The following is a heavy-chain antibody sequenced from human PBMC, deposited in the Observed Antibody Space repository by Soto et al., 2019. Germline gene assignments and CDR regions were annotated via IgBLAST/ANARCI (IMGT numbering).Heavy chain of an antibody. D-gene: IGHD6-6*01. CDR3: ASRIYSSSSQRYYHYGMDV. J-gene: IGHJ6*02. Sequence: QVQLVQSGAEVKKPGSSVKVSCKASGGTFSSYAISWVRQAPGQGLEWMGGIIPIFGTANYAQKFQGRVTITADESTSTAYMELSSLRSEDTAVYYCASRIYSSSSQRYYHYGMDVWGQGTTVTVSS. CDR2: IIPIFGTA. V-gene: IGHV1-69*12. CDR1: GGTFSSYA.